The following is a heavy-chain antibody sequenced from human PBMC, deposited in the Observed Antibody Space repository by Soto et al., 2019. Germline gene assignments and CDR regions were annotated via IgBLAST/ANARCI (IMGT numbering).Heavy chain of an antibody. Sequence: GGSLRLSCAASGFTFSSYGMHWVRQAPGKGLEWVAVIWYDGSNKYYADSVKGRFTISRDNSKNTLYLQMNSLRAEDTAVYYCARDSNDYYYYMDVWGKGTTVTVSS. CDR1: GFTFSSYG. V-gene: IGHV3-33*01. J-gene: IGHJ6*03. CDR3: ARDSNDYYYYMDV. CDR2: IWYDGSNK. D-gene: IGHD4-4*01.